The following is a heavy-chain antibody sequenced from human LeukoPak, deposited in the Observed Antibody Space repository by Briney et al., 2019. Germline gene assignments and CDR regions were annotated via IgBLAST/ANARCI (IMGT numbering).Heavy chain of an antibody. CDR1: GFTFSSYG. J-gene: IGHJ4*02. V-gene: IGHV3-30*18. CDR2: ISYDGSNK. CDR3: AKDPDGIAAAGTVGDYFDY. Sequence: GGSLRLSCAASGFTFSSYGMHWVRQAPDKGLEWVAVISYDGSNKYYADSVKGRFTISRDNSKNTLYLQMNSLRAEDTAVYYCAKDPDGIAAAGTVGDYFDYWGQGTLVTVSS. D-gene: IGHD6-13*01.